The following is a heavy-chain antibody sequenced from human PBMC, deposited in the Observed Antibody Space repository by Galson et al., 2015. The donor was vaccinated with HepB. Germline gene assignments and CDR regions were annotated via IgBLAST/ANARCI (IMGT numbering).Heavy chain of an antibody. CDR2: IYHSGST. D-gene: IGHD3-22*01. CDR3: ARDKTRITMIVVAEGAFDI. V-gene: IGHV4-38-2*02. Sequence: SETLSLTCTVSGYSISSGYYWGWIRQPPGKGLEWIGSIYHSGSTYYNPSLKSRVTISVDTSKNQFSLKLSSVTAADTAVYYCARDKTRITMIVVAEGAFDIWGQGTMVTVSS. CDR1: GYSISSGYY. J-gene: IGHJ3*02.